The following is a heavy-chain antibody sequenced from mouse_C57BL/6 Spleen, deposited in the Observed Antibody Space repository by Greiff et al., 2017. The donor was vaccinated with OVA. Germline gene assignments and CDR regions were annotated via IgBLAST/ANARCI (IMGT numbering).Heavy chain of an antibody. CDR3: ARSEGDYYAMDY. CDR1: GYAFSSSW. J-gene: IGHJ4*01. Sequence: QVQLQQSGPELVKPGASVKISCKASGYAFSSSWMNWVKQRPGKGLEWIGRIYPGDGDTNYNGKFKGTATLTADKSSSTAYMQLSSLTSEDSAVYFCARSEGDYYAMDYWGQGTSVTVSS. V-gene: IGHV1-82*01. CDR2: IYPGDGDT.